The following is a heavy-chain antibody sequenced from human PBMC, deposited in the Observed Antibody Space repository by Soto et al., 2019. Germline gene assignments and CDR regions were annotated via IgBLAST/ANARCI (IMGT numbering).Heavy chain of an antibody. J-gene: IGHJ5*02. CDR3: AKFSSLIFGNWFDP. D-gene: IGHD3-3*01. CDR1: GFTFSSYA. V-gene: IGHV3-23*01. CDR2: ISGSGGST. Sequence: EVQLLESGGGLVQPGGSLRLSCAASGFTFSSYAMSWVRQAPGKGLEWVSAISGSGGSTYYADSVKGRFTISRDNSKNTLYLLMNSLRAEDTAVYYFAKFSSLIFGNWFDPWGQGTLFTVSS.